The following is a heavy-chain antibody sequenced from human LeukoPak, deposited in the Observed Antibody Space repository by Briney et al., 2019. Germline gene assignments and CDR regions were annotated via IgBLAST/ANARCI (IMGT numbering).Heavy chain of an antibody. CDR1: GYTFTSYG. CDR3: ARVGGGTSCYTFSLLACAYYMDV. Sequence: ASVKVSCKASGYTFTSYGISRVRQAPGQGLEWMGWISAYNGNTNYAQKLQGRVTMTTDTSTSTAYMELRSLRSDDTAVYYCARVGGGTSCYTFSLLACAYYMDVWGKGTTVTVSS. CDR2: ISAYNGNT. V-gene: IGHV1-18*01. J-gene: IGHJ6*03. D-gene: IGHD2-2*02.